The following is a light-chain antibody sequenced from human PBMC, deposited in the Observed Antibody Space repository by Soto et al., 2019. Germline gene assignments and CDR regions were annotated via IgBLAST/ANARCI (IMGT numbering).Light chain of an antibody. J-gene: IGKJ4*01. CDR3: QQYDYSRT. V-gene: IGKV1-5*01. CDR1: QSIGSW. Sequence: DTQMTQSASTLSASVGDRVTITCRASQSIGSWLAWYQQKPGRAPKLLIYDASTLESGVPSRFSGSGSGTEFGLTIRGLQPDDFATYYCQQYDYSRTFGRGTKVDIK. CDR2: DAS.